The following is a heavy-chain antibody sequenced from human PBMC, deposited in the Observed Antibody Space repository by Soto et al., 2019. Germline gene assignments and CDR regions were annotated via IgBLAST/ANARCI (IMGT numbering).Heavy chain of an antibody. V-gene: IGHV4-59*08. D-gene: IGHD6-13*01. CDR2: IYYSGST. CDR3: ASRMVSSSSHYFDY. Sequence: PSETLSLTCTVSGGSISSYYWSWIRQPPGKGLEWIGYIYYSGSTNYNPSLKSRVTISVDTSKNQFSLKLSSVTAADTAVYYCASRMVSSSSHYFDYWGQGTLVTVSS. CDR1: GGSISSYY. J-gene: IGHJ4*02.